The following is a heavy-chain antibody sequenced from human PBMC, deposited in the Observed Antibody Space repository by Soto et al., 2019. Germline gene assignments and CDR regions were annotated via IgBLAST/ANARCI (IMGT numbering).Heavy chain of an antibody. CDR3: ARHGYNYGGGYFDY. V-gene: IGHV3-66*04. Sequence: EVQLVESGGGLVQPGGSLRLSCEASGVTVSSNYMSWVRQAPGKGLEWVSVIYSGGSTYYADSVKGRFTISRDNSKNTLYLQMNSLSAADTAVYYCARHGYNYGGGYFDYWGQGTLVTVSS. D-gene: IGHD5-18*01. CDR2: IYSGGST. J-gene: IGHJ4*02. CDR1: GVTVSSNY.